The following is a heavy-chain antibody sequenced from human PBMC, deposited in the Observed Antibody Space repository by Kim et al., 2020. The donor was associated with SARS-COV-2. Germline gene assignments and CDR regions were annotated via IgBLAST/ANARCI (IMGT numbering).Heavy chain of an antibody. J-gene: IGHJ4*02. CDR3: TRGCCGIDY. CDR1: GFSFSTFS. Sequence: GGSLRLSCVASGFSFSTFSMNWVRQSPGGGLEWISYISPTSNIVYYRDSVKGRFAVSRDNAKNSLFLHMDRLSDEDTAVYYCTRGCCGIDYWGQGTPVSVSS. D-gene: IGHD1-26*01. V-gene: IGHV3-48*02. CDR2: ISPTSNIV.